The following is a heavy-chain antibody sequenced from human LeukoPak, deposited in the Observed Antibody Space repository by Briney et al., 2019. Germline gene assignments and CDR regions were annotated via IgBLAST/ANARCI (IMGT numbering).Heavy chain of an antibody. CDR1: GFTFSSYG. Sequence: GGSLRLSCAAYGFTFSSYGMHWVRQAPGKGLEWVAFIRYDGSNKYYADSVKGRFTISRDNSKNTLYLQMNSLRAEDTAVYYCARDPYSGTYGDTYYYYMDVWGKGTTVTISS. V-gene: IGHV3-30*02. CDR3: ARDPYSGTYGDTYYYYMDV. J-gene: IGHJ6*03. D-gene: IGHD1-26*01. CDR2: IRYDGSNK.